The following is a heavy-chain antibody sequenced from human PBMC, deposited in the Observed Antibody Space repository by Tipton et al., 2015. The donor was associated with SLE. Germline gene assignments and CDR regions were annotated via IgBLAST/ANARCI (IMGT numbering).Heavy chain of an antibody. CDR1: GGSVNGHY. J-gene: IGHJ2*01. CDR3: ARFTNWGSSWYFDL. D-gene: IGHD3-16*01. CDR2: IYYKGST. V-gene: IGHV4-59*02. Sequence: TLSLTCTVSGGSVNGHYWNWIRQAPGKGLEWIGYIYYKGSTDYKSSLKSRLTISIDTSKNQVSLKLTSVTAADTAVYYCARFTNWGSSWYFDLWGRGTLVTVSS.